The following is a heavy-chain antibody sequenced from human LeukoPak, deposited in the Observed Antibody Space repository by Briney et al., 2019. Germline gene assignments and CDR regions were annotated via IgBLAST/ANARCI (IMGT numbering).Heavy chain of an antibody. D-gene: IGHD3-22*01. CDR3: ATDLRGFAWGRYDSSGYYYGFDY. Sequence: GASVKVSCKVSGYTLTELSMHWVRQAPGKGLEWMGGFDPEDGETIYAQKFQGRVTMTEDTSTDTAYMELSSLRSEDTAVYYCATDLRGFAWGRYDSSGYYYGFDYWGQGTLVTVSS. CDR2: FDPEDGET. V-gene: IGHV1-24*01. CDR1: GYTLTELS. J-gene: IGHJ4*02.